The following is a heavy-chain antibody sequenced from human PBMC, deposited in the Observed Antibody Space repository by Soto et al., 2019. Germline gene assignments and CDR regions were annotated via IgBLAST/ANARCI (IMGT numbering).Heavy chain of an antibody. CDR1: GGTFSSYA. Sequence: QVQLVQSGAEVRKPGSSVKVSCKASGGTFSSYAISWVRQAPGQGLEWMGGIIPIFGTANYAQKFQGRVTITADESTSTAYMELSSLRSEETAVYYGAREGNYGDYLESFDHWGQGTLVTVSS. J-gene: IGHJ5*02. V-gene: IGHV1-69*01. CDR3: AREGNYGDYLESFDH. D-gene: IGHD4-17*01. CDR2: IIPIFGTA.